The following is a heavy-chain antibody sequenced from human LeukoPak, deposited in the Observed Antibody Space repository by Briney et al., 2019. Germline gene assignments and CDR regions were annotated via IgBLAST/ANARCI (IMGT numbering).Heavy chain of an antibody. CDR1: GFTLNRYS. CDR3: ARDQGLVPLGWFDP. J-gene: IGHJ5*02. CDR2: ISISSNYI. Sequence: GGALRLSCSASGFTLNRYSMNWVRQAPGEGGGGGSSISISSNYIYYADSVKGRFTISRDNAKNSLYLQVNSLRAEDTAVYYCARDQGLVPLGWFDPWGQGTLVTVSS. D-gene: IGHD4/OR15-4a*01. V-gene: IGHV3-21*01.